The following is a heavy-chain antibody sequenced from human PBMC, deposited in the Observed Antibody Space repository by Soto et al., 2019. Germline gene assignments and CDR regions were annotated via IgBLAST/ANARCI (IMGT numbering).Heavy chain of an antibody. CDR2: FDPEDGET. V-gene: IGHV1-24*01. D-gene: IGHD6-13*01. CDR1: GYTITELS. CDR3: ATVKSWYPRGGSWFDP. Sequence: ASVKVSCKVSGYTITELSMHWVRQATGKGLEWMGGFDPEDGETIYAQKFQGRVTMTEDTSTDTAYMELSSLRSEDTAVYYCATVKSWYPRGGSWFDPWGQGTLVTVSS. J-gene: IGHJ5*02.